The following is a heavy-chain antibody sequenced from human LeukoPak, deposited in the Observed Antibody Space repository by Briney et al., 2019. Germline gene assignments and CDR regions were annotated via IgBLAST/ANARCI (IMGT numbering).Heavy chain of an antibody. J-gene: IGHJ6*02. CDR3: ARLLADDCSGGGCYSPLYYYYGMDV. V-gene: IGHV5-51*01. Sequence: GESLKISCKGSGYSFTSYWIGWVRQIPGKGLEWMGIIYPGDSDTRYSPSFQGQVTISADKSISTAYLQWNSLKASDTAMHYCARLLADDCSGGGCYSPLYYYYGMDVWGQGTTVTVSS. CDR2: IYPGDSDT. D-gene: IGHD2-15*01. CDR1: GYSFTSYW.